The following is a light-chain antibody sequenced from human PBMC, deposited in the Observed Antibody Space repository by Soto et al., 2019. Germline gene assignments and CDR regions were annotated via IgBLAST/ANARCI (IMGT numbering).Light chain of an antibody. V-gene: IGKV3-20*01. CDR1: QSVSNNY. Sequence: IVLTQSPGTLSLAPGERATLYFGASQSVSNNYLAWYQQKPGQAPRLLIYGASNRATGIPDRFSGSGSGTDFTLTISRLEPEDFAVYYCQQYGSSGTFGQGTKVDIK. CDR3: QQYGSSGT. J-gene: IGKJ1*01. CDR2: GAS.